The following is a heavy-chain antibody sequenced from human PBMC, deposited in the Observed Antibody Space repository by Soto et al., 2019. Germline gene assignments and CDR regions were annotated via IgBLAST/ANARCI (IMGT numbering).Heavy chain of an antibody. CDR1: GYTFTRYG. CDR2: ISGYNGHT. D-gene: IGHD3-3*01. CDR3: ARSDYDFWSSYNVGVAY. Sequence: QVQLVQSGGEVKKPGASVKVSCKASGYTFTRYGLNWVRQAPGQGLEWMGWISGYNGHTNYAQKLQGRVTMTTDTSTRTADMELRNLGSDDTAVYYCARSDYDFWSSYNVGVAYWGQGTLVTVSS. V-gene: IGHV1-18*01. J-gene: IGHJ4*02.